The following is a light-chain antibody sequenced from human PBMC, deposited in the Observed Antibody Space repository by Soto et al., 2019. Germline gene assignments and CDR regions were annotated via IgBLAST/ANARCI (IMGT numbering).Light chain of an antibody. J-gene: IGKJ5*01. CDR3: QQYGNSRIT. CDR2: GTS. CDR1: ERIYSAY. V-gene: IGKV3-20*01. Sequence: EVVLTQSPGTLSLSRGERATLSCRASERIYSAYLGWYQQKPGQAPRLLIYGTSSRATGIPDRFSGSGSGTDFTLTISRLEPEDFAVYYCQQYGNSRITFGQGTRLEIK.